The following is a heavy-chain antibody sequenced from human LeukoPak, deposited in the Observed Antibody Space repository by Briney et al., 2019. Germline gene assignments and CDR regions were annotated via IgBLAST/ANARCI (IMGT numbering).Heavy chain of an antibody. Sequence: GGSLRLSCAASGFTFSSYWMSWVRQAPGKGLEWVANIKQDGSEKYYVDSVNGRFTISRDNAKNSLYLQMNSLRAEDTAVYYCARAGYDSSGYWVYGDAFDIWGQGTMVTVSS. V-gene: IGHV3-7*01. CDR2: IKQDGSEK. D-gene: IGHD3-22*01. CDR3: ARAGYDSSGYWVYGDAFDI. J-gene: IGHJ3*02. CDR1: GFTFSSYW.